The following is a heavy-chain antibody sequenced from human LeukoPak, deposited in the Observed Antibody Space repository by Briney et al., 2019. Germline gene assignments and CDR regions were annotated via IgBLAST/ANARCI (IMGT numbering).Heavy chain of an antibody. CDR1: GGSISTSNYY. D-gene: IGHD3-3*01. CDR2: IFYSGST. V-gene: IGHV4-39*07. Sequence: SETLSLTCTVSGGSISTSNYYWGWIRQPPGKGLEWIGNIFYSGSTYYSPSLKSRVTISVDTSKNQFSLKLSSVTAADTAVYYCARDGKDGVRAIGPWGQGTLVTVSS. CDR3: ARDGKDGVRAIGP. J-gene: IGHJ5*02.